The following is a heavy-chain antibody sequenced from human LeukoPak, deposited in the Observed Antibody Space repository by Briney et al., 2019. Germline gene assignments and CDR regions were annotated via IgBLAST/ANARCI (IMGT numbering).Heavy chain of an antibody. Sequence: PSETLSLTCTVSGGSISSRSFYLGWIRPPPGKGLEWIGGIYYSGSTYYNPSLKSRVTISVDTSKNQFSLKLSSVTAADTAVYYCARSVEGYCSGGSCYSYYYYMDVWGKGTTVTVSS. J-gene: IGHJ6*03. CDR3: ARSVEGYCSGGSCYSYYYYMDV. CDR2: IYYSGST. V-gene: IGHV4-39*07. CDR1: GGSISSRSFY. D-gene: IGHD2-15*01.